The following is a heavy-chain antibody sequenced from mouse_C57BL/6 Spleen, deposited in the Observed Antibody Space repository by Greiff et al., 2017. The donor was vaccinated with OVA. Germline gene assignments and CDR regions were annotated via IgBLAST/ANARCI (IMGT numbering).Heavy chain of an antibody. CDR1: GYTFTSYW. CDR2: IDPSDSYT. D-gene: IGHD1-1*01. CDR3: ARNYYGSSSGDYYAMDY. V-gene: IGHV1-59*01. J-gene: IGHJ4*01. Sequence: QVQLQQPGAELVRPGTSVKLSCKASGYTFTSYWMHWVKQRPGQGLEWIGVIDPSDSYTNYNQKFKGKATLTVDTSSSTAYMQLSSLTSEDSAVYYGARNYYGSSSGDYYAMDYWGQGTSVTVSS.